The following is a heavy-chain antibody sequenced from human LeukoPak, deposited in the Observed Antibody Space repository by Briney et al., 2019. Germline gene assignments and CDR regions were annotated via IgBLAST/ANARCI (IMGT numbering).Heavy chain of an antibody. D-gene: IGHD3-10*01. CDR2: IYTSGST. Sequence: MASETLSLTCSVSGGSIDNGSYFWTWIRQSAGKGLEWIGHIYTSGSTTYNPSLKSRVTISVDTSKNQFSLKLSSVTAADTAVYYCARDKLWFGEFDYWGQGTLVTVSS. CDR1: GGSIDNGSYF. J-gene: IGHJ4*02. CDR3: ARDKLWFGEFDY. V-gene: IGHV4-61*09.